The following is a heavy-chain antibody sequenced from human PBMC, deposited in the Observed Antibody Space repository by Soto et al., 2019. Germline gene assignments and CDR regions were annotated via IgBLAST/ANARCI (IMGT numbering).Heavy chain of an antibody. CDR2: IYYSGST. CDR1: GGSISSGSYY. Sequence: SETLSLTCTVSGGSISSGSYYWSWIRQPPGKGLEWIGYIYYSGSTNYNPSLKSRVTISVDTSKNQFSLKLSSVTAADTAVYYCARARIAACFDYWGQGTLVTVSS. J-gene: IGHJ4*02. V-gene: IGHV4-61*01. CDR3: ARARIAACFDY. D-gene: IGHD6-13*01.